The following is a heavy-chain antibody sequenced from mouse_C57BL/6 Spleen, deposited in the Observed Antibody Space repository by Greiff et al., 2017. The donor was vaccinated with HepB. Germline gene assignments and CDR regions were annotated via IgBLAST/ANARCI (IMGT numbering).Heavy chain of an antibody. CDR2: ISSGGDYI. J-gene: IGHJ2*01. CDR3: TRAGRNYPYYFDY. CDR1: GFTLSSYA. V-gene: IGHV5-9-1*02. Sequence: EVQLVESGEGLVKPGGSLKLSCAASGFTLSSYAMSWVRQTPEKRLEWVAYISSGGDYIYYADTVKGRFTISRDNARNTLYLQMSSLKSEDTAMYYCTRAGRNYPYYFDYWGQGTTLTVSS. D-gene: IGHD2-1*01.